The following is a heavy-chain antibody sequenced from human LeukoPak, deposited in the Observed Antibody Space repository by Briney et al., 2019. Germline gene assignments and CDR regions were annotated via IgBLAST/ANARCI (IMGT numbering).Heavy chain of an antibody. Sequence: GGSLRLSCAVSGFTFNSHGMSWIRQAPGKGLEWVANIKQDGSEKYYVDSVEGRFTISRDNAKNSLYLQMNSLRVEDTAVYYCARESPYSSGGQFDYWGQGTLVTVSS. V-gene: IGHV3-7*01. J-gene: IGHJ4*02. D-gene: IGHD6-19*01. CDR3: ARESPYSSGGQFDY. CDR1: GFTFNSHG. CDR2: IKQDGSEK.